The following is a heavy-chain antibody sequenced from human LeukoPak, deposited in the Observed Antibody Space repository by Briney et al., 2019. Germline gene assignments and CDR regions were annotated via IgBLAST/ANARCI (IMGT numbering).Heavy chain of an antibody. CDR2: ISSSSSYI. CDR3: ARDWGHLMAFDI. J-gene: IGHJ3*02. D-gene: IGHD2-8*01. CDR1: GFTFSSYS. V-gene: IGHV3-21*01. Sequence: GGSLRLSCAASGFTFSSYSMNWVRQAPGKGLEWVSSISSSSSYIYYADSVKGRFTISRDNAKNSLYLQMNSLRAEDTAVYYCARDWGHLMAFDIWGQGTMVTVSS.